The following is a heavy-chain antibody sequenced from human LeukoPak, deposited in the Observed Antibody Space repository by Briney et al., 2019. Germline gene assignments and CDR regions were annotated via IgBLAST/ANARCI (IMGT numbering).Heavy chain of an antibody. CDR2: IGTAGDT. CDR3: ARVAKERVGGVYYFDY. J-gene: IGHJ4*02. Sequence: GGPLRLSCSASGFTFSDYDMHWVRQATGKGLEWVSAIGTAGDTYYTGSVKGRFTISRANAKNSLYLQMNSLRAGDTAVYYCARVAKERVGGVYYFDYWGQGTLVTVSS. CDR1: GFTFSDYD. D-gene: IGHD1-1*01. V-gene: IGHV3-13*01.